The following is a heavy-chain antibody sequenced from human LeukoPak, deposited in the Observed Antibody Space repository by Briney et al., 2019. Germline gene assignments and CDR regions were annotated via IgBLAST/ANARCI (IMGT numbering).Heavy chain of an antibody. CDR1: GFTFTSYS. CDR3: VRDKDWGFDY. CDR2: ITPGSDAL. V-gene: IGHV3-48*02. J-gene: IGHJ4*02. Sequence: PGGSLRLSCAASGFTFTSYSMNWVRQAPGKGLQWISYITPGSDALYYADSVKGQFTISRDNAKNSLYLQMNSLTDEDTALYYCVRDKDWGFDYWGQGTLVTVSS. D-gene: IGHD7-27*01.